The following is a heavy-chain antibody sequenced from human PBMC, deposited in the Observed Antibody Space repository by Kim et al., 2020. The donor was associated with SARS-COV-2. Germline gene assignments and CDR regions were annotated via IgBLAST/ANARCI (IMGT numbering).Heavy chain of an antibody. D-gene: IGHD3-22*01. Sequence: FQGRVTMTRDTSTSTVYMELSSLRSEDTAVYYCARGGYYDSSANTGGFDYWGQGTLVTVSS. J-gene: IGHJ4*02. V-gene: IGHV1-46*01. CDR3: ARGGYYDSSANTGGFDY.